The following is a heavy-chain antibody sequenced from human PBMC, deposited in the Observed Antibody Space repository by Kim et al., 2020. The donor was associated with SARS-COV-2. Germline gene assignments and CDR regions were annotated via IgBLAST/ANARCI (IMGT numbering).Heavy chain of an antibody. J-gene: IGHJ4*02. V-gene: IGHV3-53*01. Sequence: GGSLRLSCAASGFTISSSYMTWVRQAPGKGLEWVSVIYIAGSTSYTDSVKGRFSISRDNSKNTLYLQMNSLRAEDTAVYYCARGRICGYPFDNWGQGTLVTVSS. D-gene: IGHD3-22*01. CDR2: IYIAGST. CDR3: ARGRICGYPFDN. CDR1: GFTISSSY.